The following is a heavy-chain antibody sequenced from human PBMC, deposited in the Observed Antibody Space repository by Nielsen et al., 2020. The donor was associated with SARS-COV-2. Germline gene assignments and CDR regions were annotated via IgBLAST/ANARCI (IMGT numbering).Heavy chain of an antibody. V-gene: IGHV3-74*01. D-gene: IGHD2-21*02. Sequence: GGSLRLSCAASGFAFSTYWMHWVRQAPGKGLVWVARINNDGSITNYADSVTGRFTISRDNAGNTLYLQMNSLRAEDTAVYYCAKGDRYCGGDCYADAFVFWGQGTMVTV. J-gene: IGHJ3*01. CDR2: INNDGSIT. CDR3: AKGDRYCGGDCYADAFVF. CDR1: GFAFSTYW.